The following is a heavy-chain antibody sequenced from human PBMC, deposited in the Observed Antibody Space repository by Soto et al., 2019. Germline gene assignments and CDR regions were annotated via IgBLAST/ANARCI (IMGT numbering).Heavy chain of an antibody. Sequence: SVKVSCKASGGTFSNYAISWVRQAPGQGLEWMGGIIPIFGTANYAQKFQGSVTIIADKSTSTAYMELSSLRSEDTAVYFCAMQRASSYYCSGSQYEYSHYYGMDVWGQGTTVTVSS. D-gene: IGHD3-10*01. J-gene: IGHJ6*02. CDR3: AMQRASSYYCSGSQYEYSHYYGMDV. V-gene: IGHV1-69*06. CDR1: GGTFSNYA. CDR2: IIPIFGTA.